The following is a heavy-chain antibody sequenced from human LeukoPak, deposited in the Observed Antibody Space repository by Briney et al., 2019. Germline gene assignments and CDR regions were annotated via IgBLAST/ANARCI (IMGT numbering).Heavy chain of an antibody. Sequence: SETLSLTCSVSGGSLSSHYWSWIRQPPGKGLELIGHIHDTGSTFYNPSLRGRVTISLDTSNNQFSLKLTSMTAADTAVYYCAKFSSGCSTSSCYLTYWGQGTLVTVS. V-gene: IGHV4-59*11. CDR3: AKFSSGCSTSSCYLTY. D-gene: IGHD2-2*01. CDR1: GGSLSSHY. J-gene: IGHJ4*02. CDR2: IHDTGST.